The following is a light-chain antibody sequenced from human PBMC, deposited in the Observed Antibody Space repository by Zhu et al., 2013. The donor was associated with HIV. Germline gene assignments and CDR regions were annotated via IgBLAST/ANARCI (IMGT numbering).Light chain of an antibody. Sequence: DIVLTQSPGTLSLSPGDTATLSCRASQSVSSSFLAWYQQKPGQPPRLLMYETSTRAAGIPARFSGSGSVRDFTLTITGLEPEDFAVYYCQQRSNWLFTFGPGTKVDIK. J-gene: IGKJ3*01. CDR3: QQRSNWLFT. V-gene: IGKV3D-20*02. CDR2: ETS. CDR1: QSVSSSF.